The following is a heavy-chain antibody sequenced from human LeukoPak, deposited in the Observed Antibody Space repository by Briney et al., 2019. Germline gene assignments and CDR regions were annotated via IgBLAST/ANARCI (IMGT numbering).Heavy chain of an antibody. CDR1: GFTFSSYG. Sequence: GGSLRLSCAASGFTFSSYGMHWVRQAPGKGLEWVAFIRYDGSNKYYADSVKGRFTISRDNSKNTLYLQMNSLRAEDMGVYYCAKDLIAARPSGRSFDYWGQGTLVTVSS. CDR2: IRYDGSNK. D-gene: IGHD6-6*01. CDR3: AKDLIAARPSGRSFDY. V-gene: IGHV3-30*02. J-gene: IGHJ4*02.